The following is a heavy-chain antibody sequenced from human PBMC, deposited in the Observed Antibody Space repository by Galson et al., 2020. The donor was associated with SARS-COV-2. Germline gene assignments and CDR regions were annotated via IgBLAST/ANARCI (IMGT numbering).Heavy chain of an antibody. CDR3: ARDRGLATAGGMDV. J-gene: IGHJ6*02. V-gene: IGHV4-61*01. Sequence: SETLSLTCTVSGDSIVSMRSYYWSWIRQSPGKGLEWIGYVYYSGSVLYSPSFASRISIPVNTSKNQVSLRLQSVTAADTAVYYCARDRGLATAGGMDVWGPGTAGTVSS. D-gene: IGHD6-13*01. CDR2: VYYSGSV. CDR1: GDSIVSMRSYY.